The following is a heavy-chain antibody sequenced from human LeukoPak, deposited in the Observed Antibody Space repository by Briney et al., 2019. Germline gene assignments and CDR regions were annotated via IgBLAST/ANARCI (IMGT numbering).Heavy chain of an antibody. CDR2: SSSSSYI. V-gene: IGHV3-21*01. CDR3: ARDPGSSSYADY. Sequence: GGSLRLSCAASGFTFSSYTMNWVRQAPGKGLEWVSSSSSSSYIYYADSVKGRFTISRDNAKNSLYLQMNSLRAEDTAVYYCARDPGSSSYADYWGQGTLVTVSS. CDR1: GFTFSSYT. J-gene: IGHJ4*02. D-gene: IGHD6-13*01.